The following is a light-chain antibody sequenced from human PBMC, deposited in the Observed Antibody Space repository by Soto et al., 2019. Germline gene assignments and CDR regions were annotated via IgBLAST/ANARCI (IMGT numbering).Light chain of an antibody. CDR3: QQRSNWPYT. V-gene: IGKV3-11*01. J-gene: IGKJ2*01. CDR2: DAS. CDR1: QSVSSY. Sequence: EIVLTQSPATLSLSPGERATLSCRASQSVSSYLAWYQQKPGQAPRLLIYDASNRATGIPARFSGSGSGTEFPLTISSLEPEDFAVYYCQQRSNWPYTFGQGTKLAIK.